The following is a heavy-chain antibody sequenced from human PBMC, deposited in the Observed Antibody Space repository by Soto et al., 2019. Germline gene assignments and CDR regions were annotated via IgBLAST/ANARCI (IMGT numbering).Heavy chain of an antibody. J-gene: IGHJ6*01. V-gene: IGHV4-59*01. CDR2: IYYSGST. Sequence: SETLSLTCTIPDGSISIYYWSWIRQPPGKGLEWIGYIYYSGSTNYNPSLKSRVTISVDTSKNQFSLKLSSVTAADTAVYYCASSSSRITIIYGMDVWGQGTTVTVSS. D-gene: IGHD3-3*01. CDR3: ASSSSRITIIYGMDV. CDR1: DGSISIYY.